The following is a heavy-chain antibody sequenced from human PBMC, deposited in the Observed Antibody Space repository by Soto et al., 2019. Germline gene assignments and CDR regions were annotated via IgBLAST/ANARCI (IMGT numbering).Heavy chain of an antibody. CDR1: GFTFSSYG. J-gene: IGHJ4*02. Sequence: GGSLRLSCAASGFTFSSYGMHWVRQAPGKGLEWVAVIWYDGSNKYYADSVKGRFTISRDNSKNTLYLQMNSLRAEDTAVYYCARDCSGGSCYGSFYYWSQGTLVTVSS. D-gene: IGHD2-15*01. CDR3: ARDCSGGSCYGSFYY. V-gene: IGHV3-33*01. CDR2: IWYDGSNK.